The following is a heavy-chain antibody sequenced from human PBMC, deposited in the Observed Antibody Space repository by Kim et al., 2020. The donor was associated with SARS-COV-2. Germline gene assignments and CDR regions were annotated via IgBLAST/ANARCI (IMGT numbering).Heavy chain of an antibody. CDR2: IRPGADFT. CDR1: GFSFSSYS. CDR3: ERDFDMDLTRISPFEY. D-gene: IGHD2-15*01. V-gene: IGHV3-23*01. J-gene: IGHJ4*02. Sequence: GGSLRLSCVASGFSFSSYSMAWVRQAPGKGLEWVSAIRPGADFTYYADSVRGRFTISRDNNKNTLYLQINNLRAEDTALYYCERDFDMDLTRISPFEYWGQGTQVTVSS.